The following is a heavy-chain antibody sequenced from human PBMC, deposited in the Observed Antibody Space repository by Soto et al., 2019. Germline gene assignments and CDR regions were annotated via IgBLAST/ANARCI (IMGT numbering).Heavy chain of an antibody. D-gene: IGHD2-15*01. CDR3: ARDTGYCSGGSCSYYFDY. J-gene: IGHJ4*02. CDR1: GGTFSSYA. Sequence: QVQLVQSGAEVKKPGSSVKVSCKASGGTFSSYAISWVRQAPGQGLEWMGGIIPIFGTANYAQKFQGRVTITADEPTSTAYMELSSLRSEDTAVYYCARDTGYCSGGSCSYYFDYWGQGTLVTVSS. V-gene: IGHV1-69*01. CDR2: IIPIFGTA.